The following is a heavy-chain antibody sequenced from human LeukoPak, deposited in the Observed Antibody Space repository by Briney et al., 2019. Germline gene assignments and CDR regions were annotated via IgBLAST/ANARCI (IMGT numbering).Heavy chain of an antibody. CDR3: ARTVTDAFDI. CDR2: IDSDGSST. CDR1: GFTFISNW. J-gene: IGHJ3*02. V-gene: IGHV3-74*01. D-gene: IGHD3/OR15-3a*01. Sequence: GGSLRLSCAASGFTFISNWMHWVRQAPGKGLVWVSRIDSDGSSTSYADSVKGRFTISRDNAKNTLYLQMNSLRAEDTAVYYCARTVTDAFDIWGQGTMVTVSS.